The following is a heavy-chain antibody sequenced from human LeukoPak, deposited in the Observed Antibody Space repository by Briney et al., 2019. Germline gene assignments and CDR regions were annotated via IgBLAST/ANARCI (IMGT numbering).Heavy chain of an antibody. D-gene: IGHD6-13*01. V-gene: IGHV3-7*01. J-gene: IGHJ5*02. CDR2: IDQGGSEQ. CDR1: GFIFSNYA. Sequence: GGSLRLSCAASGFIFSNYAMSWVRQAPGKGLEWVADIDQGGSEQYYVDSVKGRFTISRDNAKNSLYLQINSLRAEDTAVYYCARGIATGIDFFDPWGQGTLVTVSS. CDR3: ARGIATGIDFFDP.